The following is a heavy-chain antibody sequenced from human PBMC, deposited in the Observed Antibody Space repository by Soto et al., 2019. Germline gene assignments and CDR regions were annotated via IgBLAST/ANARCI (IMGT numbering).Heavy chain of an antibody. Sequence: QLQLQESGPGLVKPSETLSLTCTVSGGSISSSSYYWGWIRQPPGKGLEWLGSIYYSGSTYYNPSLKSRVTRSVDTSKNHFSLMLSSVSAADTAVYYCARRPIIGYRYGGSADYWGQGSLVSVSS. CDR1: GGSISSSSYY. V-gene: IGHV4-39*02. CDR2: IYYSGST. CDR3: ARRPIIGYRYGGSADY. J-gene: IGHJ4*02. D-gene: IGHD5-18*01.